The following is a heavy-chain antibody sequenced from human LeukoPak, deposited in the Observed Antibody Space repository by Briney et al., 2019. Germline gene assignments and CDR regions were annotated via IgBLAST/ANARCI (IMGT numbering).Heavy chain of an antibody. V-gene: IGHV3-74*01. CDR3: ASHPRRYSGLYYYYGMDV. J-gene: IGHJ6*02. Sequence: GGSLRLSCAASGFTFSSYWMHWVRQAPGKGLVWVSRINSDGSSTSNADSVKGRFTISRDNAKNTLYLQMNSLRAEDTAVYYCASHPRRYSGLYYYYGMDVWGQGTTVTVSS. CDR1: GFTFSSYW. CDR2: INSDGSST. D-gene: IGHD1-26*01.